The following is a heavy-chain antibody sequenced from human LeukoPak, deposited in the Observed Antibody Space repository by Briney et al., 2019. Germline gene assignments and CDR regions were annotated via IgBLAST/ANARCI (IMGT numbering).Heavy chain of an antibody. CDR1: GFTFSSYW. D-gene: IGHD3-10*01. V-gene: IGHV3-7*01. J-gene: IGHJ6*02. CDR2: IKQDGSEK. CDR3: ARPDYGSGSYSITYYYYGMDV. Sequence: GGSLRLSCAASGFTFSSYWMSWVRQAPGKGLEWVANIKQDGSEKYYVDSVKGRVTISRDNAKNSLYLQMNSLRAEDTAVYYCARPDYGSGSYSITYYYYGMDVWGQGTTVTVSS.